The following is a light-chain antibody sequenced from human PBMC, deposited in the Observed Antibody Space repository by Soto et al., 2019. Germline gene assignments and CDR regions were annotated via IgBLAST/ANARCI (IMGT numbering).Light chain of an antibody. J-gene: IGKJ1*01. CDR2: GAS. V-gene: IGKV3-15*01. CDR1: QSVSSN. Sequence: EIVMTQSPATLSVSPGERATLSCRASQSVSSNLAWYQQKPGQAPRLLIYGASTRATGIPARFSGSGSETEFTLTISSLQSEDFAVYYCQQYNAKGTFGQGTKVEIK. CDR3: QQYNAKGT.